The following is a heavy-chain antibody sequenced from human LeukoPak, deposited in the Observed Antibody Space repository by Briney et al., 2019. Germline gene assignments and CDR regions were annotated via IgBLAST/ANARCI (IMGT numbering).Heavy chain of an antibody. CDR2: TYYRSKWYN. J-gene: IGHJ4*02. CDR1: GDSVSTNSAA. D-gene: IGHD4-11*01. CDR3: ARGGDYSNPLDY. V-gene: IGHV6-1*01. Sequence: SQTLSLTCAISGDSVSTNSAAWNWIRQSPSRGLEWLGRTYYRSKWYNDYAVSVKSRIIINPDTSKNQFSLKLNSVTAADTAVYYCARGGDYSNPLDYWGQGTLVTVSS.